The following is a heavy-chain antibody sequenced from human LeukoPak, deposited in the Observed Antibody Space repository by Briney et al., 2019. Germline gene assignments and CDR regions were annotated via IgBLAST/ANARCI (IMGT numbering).Heavy chain of an antibody. J-gene: IGHJ2*01. Sequence: SETLSLTCTVSGGSISSGGYYWSWIRQHPGKGLEWIGYIYYSGSTNYNPSLKSRVTISVDTSKNQFSLKLSSVTAADTAVYYCARGDPVVTGWYFDLWGRGALVTVSS. D-gene: IGHD4-23*01. CDR3: ARGDPVVTGWYFDL. CDR1: GGSISSGGYY. V-gene: IGHV4-61*08. CDR2: IYYSGST.